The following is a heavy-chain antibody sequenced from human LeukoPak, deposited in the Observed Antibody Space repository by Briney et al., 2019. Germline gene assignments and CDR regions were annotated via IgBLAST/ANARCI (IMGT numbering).Heavy chain of an antibody. CDR3: ANVRYFDWYYFDY. J-gene: IGHJ4*02. CDR2: ISGIGSLT. V-gene: IGHV3-23*01. Sequence: GGSLRLSCAASGFTFSNYAMNWVRQAPGKGLEWVSGISGIGSLTYYADSVKGRFTISRDNSKTTLYLQMNSLRVDDTAVYYCANVRYFDWYYFDYWGQGALVTVSS. CDR1: GFTFSNYA. D-gene: IGHD3-9*01.